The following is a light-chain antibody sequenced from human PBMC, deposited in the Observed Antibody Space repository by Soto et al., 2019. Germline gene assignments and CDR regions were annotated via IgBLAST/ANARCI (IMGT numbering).Light chain of an antibody. CDR1: QSVGSSY. CDR2: GAS. V-gene: IGKV3D-20*02. J-gene: IGKJ1*01. Sequence: EVVLTQSPGTLSLSPGERATLSCRASQSVGSSYLAWYQQKPGQAPRLLIYGASSRATGIPDRFSGSGSGTDFTLTISSLEPEDFAVYYCQQRSHWPTFGQGTKVDIK. CDR3: QQRSHWPT.